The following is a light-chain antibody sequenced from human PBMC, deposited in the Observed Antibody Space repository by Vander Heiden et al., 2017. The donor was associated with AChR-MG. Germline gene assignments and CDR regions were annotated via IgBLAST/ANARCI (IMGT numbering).Light chain of an antibody. Sequence: EIVLTQSPATLSLSPGERATLSCRASQSVSTYLAWYQQKPGQAPRLLIYDASNRATGIPARFSGGGSGTDFTLTISSLEPEDSALYYCHRRYNWSWTFGQGTKVEIK. CDR3: HRRYNWSWT. V-gene: IGKV3-11*01. CDR2: DAS. J-gene: IGKJ1*01. CDR1: QSVSTY.